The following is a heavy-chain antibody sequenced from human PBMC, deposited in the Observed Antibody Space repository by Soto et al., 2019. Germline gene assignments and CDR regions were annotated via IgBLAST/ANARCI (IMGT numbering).Heavy chain of an antibody. D-gene: IGHD2-8*01. CDR3: VSWVSARFHF. CDR2: IDNTGVNT. Sequence: PAGSLTLSSAASGLTFGNHPMTWARRAPGKGVECGSTIDNTGVNTHYADSMKGRFTISRDNSRNTLHLQLNNLRREDTALYYCVSWVSARFHFWGRGPQVTVS. V-gene: IGHV3-23*01. J-gene: IGHJ4*02. CDR1: GLTFGNHP.